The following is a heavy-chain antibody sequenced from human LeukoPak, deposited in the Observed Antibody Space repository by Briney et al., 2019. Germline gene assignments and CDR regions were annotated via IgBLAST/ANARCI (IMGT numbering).Heavy chain of an antibody. J-gene: IGHJ3*02. CDR3: TSHTGTGDAFRPFHI. CDR1: GFTFSSYA. Sequence: GGSLGLSCAASGFTFSSYAMHWVRQAPGKGLEWVAVISYDGSNKYYADSVKGRFTISRDNSKNTLYLQMNSLRAEDTAVYYCTSHTGTGDAFRPFHIWGQGTMVTVSS. V-gene: IGHV3-30-3*01. CDR2: ISYDGSNK. D-gene: IGHD2-21*02.